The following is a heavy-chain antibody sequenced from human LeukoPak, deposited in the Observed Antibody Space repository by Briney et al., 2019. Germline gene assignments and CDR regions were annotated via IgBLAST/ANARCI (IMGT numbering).Heavy chain of an antibody. D-gene: IGHD3-3*01. V-gene: IGHV3-23*01. J-gene: IGHJ4*02. CDR2: ISGSGST. CDR1: GFTFSSYA. Sequence: GGSLRLSCAASGFTFSSYAMSWVRQAPGKGLEWVSAISGSGSTYYADSVKGRFTISRDNSKNTLYLQMNSLRAEDTAVYYCAKSLGYDSWSGYFAYWGQGTLVTVSS. CDR3: AKSLGYDSWSGYFAY.